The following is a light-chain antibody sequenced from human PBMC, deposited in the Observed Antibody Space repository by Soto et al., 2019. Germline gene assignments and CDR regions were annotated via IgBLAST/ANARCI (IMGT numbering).Light chain of an antibody. CDR2: EVN. J-gene: IGLJ1*01. CDR3: SSHGGNSPDV. CDR1: TSDIGCYDY. Sequence: QSALTQPPSASGSPGQSVAISCTGTTSDIGCYDYVSWYQQHPGKAPQLMIYEVNKRPSGVPDRLSGSKSGNTGSLTVSGLRDEDEADYYCSSHGGNSPDVFGTGTKVTVL. V-gene: IGLV2-8*01.